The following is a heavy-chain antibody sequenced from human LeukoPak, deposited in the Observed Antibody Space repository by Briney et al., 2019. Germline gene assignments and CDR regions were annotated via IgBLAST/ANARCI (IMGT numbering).Heavy chain of an antibody. D-gene: IGHD2-15*01. V-gene: IGHV3-30-3*01. Sequence: PGGSLRLSCAASGFTFSSYAMHWVRQAPGKGLEWVAVISYDGSNKYYADSVKGRFTISRDNSKNTLYLQMNSLRAEDTAVYYCARGRRSGGSCYSCWFDPWGQGTLVTVSS. CDR1: GFTFSSYA. J-gene: IGHJ5*02. CDR3: ARGRRSGGSCYSCWFDP. CDR2: ISYDGSNK.